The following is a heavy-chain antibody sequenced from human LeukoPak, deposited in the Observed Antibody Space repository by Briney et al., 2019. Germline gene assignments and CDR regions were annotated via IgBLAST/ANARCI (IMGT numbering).Heavy chain of an antibody. CDR1: GYTFTSYD. CDR3: ARGPPYDILTTRPHNWFDP. J-gene: IGHJ5*02. D-gene: IGHD3-9*01. V-gene: IGHV1-8*01. Sequence: RASVKVSCKASGYTFTSYDINWVRQATGQGLEWMGWMNPNSGNTGYAQRYQGRVTMTRNTSISTAYMELSSLRSEDTAVYCCARGPPYDILTTRPHNWFDPWGQGTLVTVSS. CDR2: MNPNSGNT.